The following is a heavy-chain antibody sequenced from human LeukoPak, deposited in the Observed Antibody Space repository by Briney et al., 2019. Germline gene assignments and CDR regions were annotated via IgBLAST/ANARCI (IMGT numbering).Heavy chain of an antibody. CDR1: GFTFSNYD. D-gene: IGHD6-13*01. J-gene: IGHJ4*02. CDR2: ISSSGSTI. CDR3: ARMQHLVDFVDY. V-gene: IGHV3-48*03. Sequence: PGGSLRLSCAASGFTFSNYDMNWVRQAPGKGVEWVSYISSSGSTIYYADSVKGRFTISRDNAKNSLYMQMSRLRAEDTAVYYCARMQHLVDFVDYWGQGTLVSVSS.